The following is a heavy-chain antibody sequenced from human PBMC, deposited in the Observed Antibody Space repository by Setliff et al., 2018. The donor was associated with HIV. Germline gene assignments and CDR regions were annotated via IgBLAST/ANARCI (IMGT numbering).Heavy chain of an antibody. CDR3: ARDGLLVAGIRFDY. CDR2: IIPAFGTA. V-gene: IGHV1-69*05. J-gene: IGHJ4*01. D-gene: IGHD6-19*01. Sequence: SVKVSCKASGYTFTSYAVSWVRQAPGQGLEWMGGIIPAFGTANYAQKFQGRVTITTDESTSTAYMELSGLRSEDTAVYFCARDGLLVAGIRFDYWGQGTLGTAPQ. CDR1: GYTFTSYA.